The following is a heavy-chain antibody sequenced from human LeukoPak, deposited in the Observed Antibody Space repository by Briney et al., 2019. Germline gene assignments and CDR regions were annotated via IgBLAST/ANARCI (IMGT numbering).Heavy chain of an antibody. D-gene: IGHD3-22*01. CDR3: ARAATVRSMIVVARRGRWFDP. V-gene: IGHV4-39*07. CDR1: GASISSSAYY. J-gene: IGHJ5*02. CDR2: IYYSGNT. Sequence: SETLSLTCIISGASISSSAYYWGWIRQPPGKGLEWIGTIYYSGNTYYNPSLQSRVTISVDTSKNQFSLKLISVTAADTAVYYCARAATVRSMIVVARRGRWFDPWGQGTLVTVSS.